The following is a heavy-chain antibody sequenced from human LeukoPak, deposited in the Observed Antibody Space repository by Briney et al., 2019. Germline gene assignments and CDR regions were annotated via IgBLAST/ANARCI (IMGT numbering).Heavy chain of an antibody. J-gene: IGHJ2*01. V-gene: IGHV4-34*01. CDR1: GGSFSGYY. D-gene: IGHD2-15*01. CDR2: INHSGST. CDR3: ARKWSNWYFDL. Sequence: SETLSLTCAVYGGSFSGYYWSWIRQPPGKGLEWIGEINHSGSTNYNPSLKSRVTISVDTSKNQFSLRLSSVTAADTAVYYCARKWSNWYFDLWGRGTLVTVPS.